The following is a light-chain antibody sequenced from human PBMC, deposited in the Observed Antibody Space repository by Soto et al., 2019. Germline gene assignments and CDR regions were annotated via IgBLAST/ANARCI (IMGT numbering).Light chain of an antibody. J-gene: IGLJ2*01. CDR1: SSDVGGYNY. V-gene: IGLV2-11*01. CDR2: DVT. CDR3: CSYAGSYTLI. Sequence: QSALTQPRSVSGSPGQSVTISCTGTSSDVGGYNYVSWYQHHPGKAPKLIIYDVTKRPSGVPDRFSGSKSGNTASLTISRLQAEDEADYYCCSYAGSYTLIFGGGTKLTVL.